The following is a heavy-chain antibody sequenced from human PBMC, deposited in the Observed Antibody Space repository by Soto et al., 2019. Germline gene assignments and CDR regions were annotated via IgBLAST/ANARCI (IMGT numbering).Heavy chain of an antibody. CDR2: IYSGGDT. CDR1: GFTVSNNY. V-gene: IGHV3-66*01. J-gene: IGHJ1*01. CDR3: ARDPNYNYFHH. Sequence: PGGSLRLSCAASGFTVSNNYMSWVRQAPGKGLEWVSVIYSGGDTYYADSVKGRFTISRDNSKNTLYLQMNSLRAEDTAVYYCARDPNYNYFHHWGQGTRVTVSS. D-gene: IGHD3-10*01.